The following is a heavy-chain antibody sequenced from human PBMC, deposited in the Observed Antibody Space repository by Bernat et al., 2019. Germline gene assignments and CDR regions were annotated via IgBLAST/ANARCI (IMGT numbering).Heavy chain of an antibody. Sequence: QVQLQESGPGLVKPSQTLSLTCTVSGGSISSSSYYWGWIRQPPGKGLEWIGSIYYSGSTYYNPSLKSRVTISVDTSKNQFSLKLSSVTAADTAVYYCAQSSGYYCRNAFDIWGQGTMVTVSS. D-gene: IGHD3-22*01. CDR3: AQSSGYYCRNAFDI. J-gene: IGHJ3*02. V-gene: IGHV4-39*01. CDR2: IYYSGST. CDR1: GGSISSSSYY.